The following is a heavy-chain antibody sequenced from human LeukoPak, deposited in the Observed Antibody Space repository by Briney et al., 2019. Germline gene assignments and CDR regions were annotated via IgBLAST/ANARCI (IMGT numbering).Heavy chain of an antibody. D-gene: IGHD5-18*01. CDR3: ARTTRGYSYGFFFDY. V-gene: IGHV1-46*01. CDR2: INPSGGSA. Sequence: AALKVSCEALGYRNYMHWVRQAPGQGLEWMGVINPSGGSATYALKFQGRVTMTGDTSTNTVYMELSSLRSEDTAVYYCARTTRGYSYGFFFDYWGQGTQVTVSS. J-gene: IGHJ4*02. CDR1: GYRNY.